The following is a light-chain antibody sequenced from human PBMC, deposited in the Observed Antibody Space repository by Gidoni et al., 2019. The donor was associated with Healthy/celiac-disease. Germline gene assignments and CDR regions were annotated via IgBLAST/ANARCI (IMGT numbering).Light chain of an antibody. CDR1: QSLLHSNGYNY. V-gene: IGKV2-28*01. J-gene: IGKJ2*03. CDR2: WGS. CDR3: MQSLQTPPYS. Sequence: DIVMTKYPLSLLVTSGEPSSIACRSSQSLLHSNGYNYLDWYLQKPGQSPQLLIYWGSNRASGVPDRFSGSGSGTDFTLTISRLEAEDVGVYYCMQSLQTPPYSFGQGTKLEIK.